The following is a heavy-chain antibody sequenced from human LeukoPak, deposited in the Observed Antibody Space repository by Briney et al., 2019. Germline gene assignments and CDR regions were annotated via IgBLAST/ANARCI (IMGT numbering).Heavy chain of an antibody. D-gene: IGHD3-10*01. V-gene: IGHV4-39*07. CDR1: GGSISSSSYY. J-gene: IGHJ4*02. Sequence: SETLSLTCTVSGGSISSSSYYWGWIRQPPGKGLEWIGSIYYSGSTYYNPSLKSRVTISVDTSKNQFSLKLSSVTAADTAVYYCARVLNPWFGEFAFDYWGQGALVIVSS. CDR2: IYYSGST. CDR3: ARVLNPWFGEFAFDY.